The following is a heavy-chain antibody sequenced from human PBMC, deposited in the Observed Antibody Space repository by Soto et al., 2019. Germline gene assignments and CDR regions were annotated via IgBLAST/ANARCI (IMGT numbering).Heavy chain of an antibody. J-gene: IGHJ6*02. CDR3: ARDPRLRLVAAHYYYSMDV. Sequence: ASVKVSCKASGYTFTSYYMHWVRQAPGQGLEWMGIINPSGGSTSYAQKFQGRVTMTRDTSTSTVYMELSSLRSEDTAVYYCARDPRLRLVAAHYYYSMDVWGQGTTVTVSS. CDR2: INPSGGST. V-gene: IGHV1-46*01. D-gene: IGHD4-17*01. CDR1: GYTFTSYY.